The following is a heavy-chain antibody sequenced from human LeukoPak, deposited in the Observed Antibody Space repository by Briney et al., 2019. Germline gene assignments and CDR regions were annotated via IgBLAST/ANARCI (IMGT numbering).Heavy chain of an antibody. V-gene: IGHV3-23*01. CDR3: ASSYGSSAYYPFDY. J-gene: IGHJ4*02. CDR2: ISDSGGST. Sequence: GGSLRLSCVASGFAFRNNAMSWVRQAPGKGLEWVLLISDSGGSTSYADSVKGRFTISRDNSKNTLYLQMNTLRAEDTAIYYCASSYGSSAYYPFDYWGQGTLVTVFS. D-gene: IGHD3-22*01. CDR1: GFAFRNNA.